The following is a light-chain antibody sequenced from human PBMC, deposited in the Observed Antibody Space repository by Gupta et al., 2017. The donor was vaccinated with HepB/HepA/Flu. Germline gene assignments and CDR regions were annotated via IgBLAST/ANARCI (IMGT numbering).Light chain of an antibody. V-gene: IGKV3-20*01. CDR1: QSVSSSY. CDR3: QQDGSSPPYT. J-gene: IGKJ2*01. Sequence: EIVFTQSPATLSLSPGERATLSCRASQSVSSSYLAWYQQKPGQAPRLLIYGASSRATGIPDRFSGSGSGKDFTLTISRREQEDFAVYYCQQDGSSPPYTFGQGTKLEIK. CDR2: GAS.